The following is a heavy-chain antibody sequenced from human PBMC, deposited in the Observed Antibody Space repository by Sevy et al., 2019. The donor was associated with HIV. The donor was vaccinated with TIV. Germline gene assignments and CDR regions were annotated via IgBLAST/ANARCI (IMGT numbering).Heavy chain of an antibody. CDR3: AKDYSAGITFVRGAYRARGDYFDY. Sequence: GGSLRLSCVTSGFTFRTSGMHWVRQSPGKGLEWVAIISYDEAHKNYADSVRGRFSISKDNSKNTLYLQMSSLKTEDTVVYYCAKDYSAGITFVRGAYRARGDYFDYWGQGTQVTVSS. V-gene: IGHV3-30*18. CDR1: GFTFRTSG. J-gene: IGHJ4*02. CDR2: ISYDEAHK. D-gene: IGHD3-10*01.